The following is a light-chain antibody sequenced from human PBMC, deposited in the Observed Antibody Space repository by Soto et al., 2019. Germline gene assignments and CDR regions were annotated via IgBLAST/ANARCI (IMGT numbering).Light chain of an antibody. Sequence: QSVLTQPASVSGSPGQSFTISCTGTSSDVGAYDYVSWYQQHPDKAPKLMIYEVSNRPSGVSNRFSGSKSVNTATLTISGLQTEDEADYYCSSYTSSSTRVFGTGTKVTVL. V-gene: IGLV2-14*03. CDR2: EVS. CDR3: SSYTSSSTRV. J-gene: IGLJ1*01. CDR1: SSDVGAYDY.